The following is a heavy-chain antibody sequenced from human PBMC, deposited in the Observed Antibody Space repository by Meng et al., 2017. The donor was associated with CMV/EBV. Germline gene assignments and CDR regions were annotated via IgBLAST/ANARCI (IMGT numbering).Heavy chain of an antibody. J-gene: IGHJ4*02. CDR3: ARMPRDGYNYIDY. CDR1: GGTFSSYA. V-gene: IGHV1-69*12. Sequence: QDQRVAAGAWVKKPGSSVKVSCKASGGTFSSYAISWVRQAPGQGLEWMGGIIPIFGTANYAQKFQGRVTITADESTSTAYMELSSLRSEDTAVYYCARMPRDGYNYIDYWGQGTLVTVSS. CDR2: IIPIFGTA. D-gene: IGHD5-24*01.